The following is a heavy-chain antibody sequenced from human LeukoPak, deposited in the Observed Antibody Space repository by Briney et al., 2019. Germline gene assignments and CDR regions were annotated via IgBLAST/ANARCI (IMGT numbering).Heavy chain of an antibody. CDR3: ARDPAGVAAADPDYYYYGMDV. V-gene: IGHV3-53*04. CDR1: GFGVSRNY. D-gene: IGHD6-13*01. J-gene: IGHJ6*02. Sequence: GGSLRLSCAASGFGVSRNYMSWVRQAPGKGLEWVSVIHSGGTTYYADSVKGRFTLSRHNSQNTLYLQMDRLRAEDTAVYYCARDPAGVAAADPDYYYYGMDVWGQGTTVTVSS. CDR2: IHSGGTT.